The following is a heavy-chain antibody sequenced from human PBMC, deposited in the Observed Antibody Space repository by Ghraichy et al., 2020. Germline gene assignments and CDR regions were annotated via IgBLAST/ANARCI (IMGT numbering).Heavy chain of an antibody. D-gene: IGHD3-3*01. Sequence: SLTASGVGVAWIRQPPGKAPEWLGLISWNDDKRYSPSLKSRLTITKDISKNQVVHTMTNMDPVDTATYYCAHTGVVTSETLDYWGQGTLVTVSS. J-gene: IGHJ4*02. CDR3: AHTGVVTSETLDY. CDR1: SLTASGVG. CDR2: ISWNDDK. V-gene: IGHV2-5*01.